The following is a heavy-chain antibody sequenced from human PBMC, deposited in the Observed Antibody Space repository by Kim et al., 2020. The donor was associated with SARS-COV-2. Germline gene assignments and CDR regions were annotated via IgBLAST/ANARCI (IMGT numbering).Heavy chain of an antibody. Sequence: GGSLRLSCAASGFTVSSNYMSWVRQAPGKGLEWVSVIYSGGSTYYADSVKGRFTISRDNSKNTLYLQMNSLRAEDTAVYYCAREDYGDYQRAGMDVWGQGTTVTVSS. CDR2: IYSGGST. CDR1: GFTVSSNY. D-gene: IGHD4-17*01. J-gene: IGHJ6*02. V-gene: IGHV3-53*01. CDR3: AREDYGDYQRAGMDV.